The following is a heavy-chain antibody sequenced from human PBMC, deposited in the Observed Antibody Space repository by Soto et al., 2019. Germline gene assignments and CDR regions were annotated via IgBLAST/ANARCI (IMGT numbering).Heavy chain of an antibody. CDR1: GFTFSAHA. J-gene: IGHJ4*02. D-gene: IGHD3-22*01. CDR3: AKESVNVVVVTSFDY. V-gene: IGHV3-23*01. CDR2: ISSSVGPK. Sequence: EVHLLESGGGLVQPGGSLRLSCVASGFTFSAHAMSWVRQAPGKGLEWVSAISSSVGPKFDTESVRGRFTISRDNSKNTLFLQMNSVSAEDMAVYYCAKESVNVVVVTSFDYWGQGTLVTVSS.